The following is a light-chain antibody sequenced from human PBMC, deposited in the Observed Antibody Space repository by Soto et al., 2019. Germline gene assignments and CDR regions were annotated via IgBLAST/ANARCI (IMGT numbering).Light chain of an antibody. Sequence: QSVLTQPASVSGSPGQSITISCTGTSSDVGGYNYVSWYQHHPGKAPKLMIYEVSNRPSGVSYRFSGSKSGNTASLTISGLQAEDEADYYCNSYTGSGIVFGTGTKVNVL. CDR1: SSDVGGYNY. CDR3: NSYTGSGIV. V-gene: IGLV2-14*01. CDR2: EVS. J-gene: IGLJ1*01.